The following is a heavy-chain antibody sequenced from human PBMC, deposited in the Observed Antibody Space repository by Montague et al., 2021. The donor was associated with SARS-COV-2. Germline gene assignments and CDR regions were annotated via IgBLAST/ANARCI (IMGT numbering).Heavy chain of an antibody. CDR1: GGSISTYY. D-gene: IGHD3-9*01. V-gene: IGHV4-59*07. J-gene: IGHJ6*02. CDR2: IDYSGST. Sequence: SDTLSLTCTVSGGSISTYYWNWIRQFPGKGLEWIGYIDYSGSTNYNPSLQSRVIISVDRSKIQFSLKLNSVTAADTAIYYCARLPYDNSYGMDVWGQGTTVTVPS. CDR3: ARLPYDNSYGMDV.